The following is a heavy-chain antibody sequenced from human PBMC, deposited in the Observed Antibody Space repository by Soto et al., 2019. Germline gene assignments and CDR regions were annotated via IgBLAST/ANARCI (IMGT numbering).Heavy chain of an antibody. CDR1: GFTFSSYA. V-gene: IGHV3-23*01. Sequence: EVQLLESGGGLVQPGGSLRLSCAASGFTFSSYAMSWVRQAPGKGLEWVSAISGSGGSTYYADSVKGRFTISRDNSKNTLYLQMNRLRAEDTAVYYCAKYLTHYDFWSGSYYYYGMDVWGQGTTLTVSS. CDR3: AKYLTHYDFWSGSYYYYGMDV. J-gene: IGHJ6*02. CDR2: ISGSGGST. D-gene: IGHD3-3*01.